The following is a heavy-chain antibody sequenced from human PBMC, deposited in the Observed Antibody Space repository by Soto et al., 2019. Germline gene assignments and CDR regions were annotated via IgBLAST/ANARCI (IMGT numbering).Heavy chain of an antibody. Sequence: WVRQPPGKGLEWIGSIYYSGSTYYNPSLKSRVTISVDTSKNQFSLKLSSVTAADTAVYYCARRPQSYIVATGRPFDYWGQGTLVTVSS. CDR2: IYYSGST. CDR3: ARRPQSYIVATGRPFDY. D-gene: IGHD5-12*01. V-gene: IGHV4-39*01. J-gene: IGHJ4*02.